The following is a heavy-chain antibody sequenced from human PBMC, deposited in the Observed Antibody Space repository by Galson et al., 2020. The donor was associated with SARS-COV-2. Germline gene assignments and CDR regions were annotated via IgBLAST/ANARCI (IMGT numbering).Heavy chain of an antibody. Sequence: ASVKVSCKASGYTFTSYAMHWVRQAPGQRLEWMGWINAGNGNTKYSQKFQGRVTITRDTSASTAYMELSSLRSEDTAVYYCARVPRFCSGGSCPPFDYWGQGTLVTVSS. CDR1: GYTFTSYA. V-gene: IGHV1-3*01. CDR2: INAGNGNT. D-gene: IGHD2-15*01. CDR3: ARVPRFCSGGSCPPFDY. J-gene: IGHJ4*02.